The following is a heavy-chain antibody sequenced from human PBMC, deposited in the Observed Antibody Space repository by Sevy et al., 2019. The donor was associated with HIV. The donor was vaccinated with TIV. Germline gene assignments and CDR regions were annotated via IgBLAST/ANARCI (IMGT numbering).Heavy chain of an antibody. J-gene: IGHJ5*02. CDR1: GFTLTAYH. D-gene: IGHD1-1*01. Sequence: GGSLRLSCAVSGFTLTAYHMAWVRQGPGKGLEWVSAITRTGEATHYADSVKGRFTISRDDSKSMLYLQMNRLKADDTAIYYCLKRKWDPSPGQDNWFDPWGQGSLVTVSS. V-gene: IGHV3-23*01. CDR2: ITRTGEAT. CDR3: LKRKWDPSPGQDNWFDP.